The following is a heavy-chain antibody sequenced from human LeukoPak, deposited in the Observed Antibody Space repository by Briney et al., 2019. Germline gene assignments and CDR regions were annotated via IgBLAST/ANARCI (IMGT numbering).Heavy chain of an antibody. CDR1: GFTFSNYG. D-gene: IGHD3-10*02. V-gene: IGHV3-23*01. CDR2: ISGGGGST. CDR3: AELGITMIGGV. J-gene: IGHJ6*04. Sequence: GGSLRLSCTASGFTFSNYGMSWVRQAPGKGLQWVSAISGGGGSTYYADSVKGRFTISRDNAKNSLYLQMNSLRAEDTAVYYCAELGITMIGGVWGKGTTVTISS.